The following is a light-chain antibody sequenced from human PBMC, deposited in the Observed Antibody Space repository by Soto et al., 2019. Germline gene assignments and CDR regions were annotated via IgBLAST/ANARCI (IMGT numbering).Light chain of an antibody. V-gene: IGKV3-20*01. CDR2: DAS. Sequence: SVFTQSPGTLSLSPGERATLSCWAGQSVYSGYLAWYQQKPGQAPRLLIYDASSRATGIPDRFSGSGSGTDFTLTISRLEPEDFAVYYCQQYGSSGTFGQGTKVDI. CDR1: QSVYSGY. CDR3: QQYGSSGT. J-gene: IGKJ1*01.